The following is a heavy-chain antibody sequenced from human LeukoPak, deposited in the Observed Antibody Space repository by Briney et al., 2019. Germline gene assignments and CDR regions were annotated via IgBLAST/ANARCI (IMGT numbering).Heavy chain of an antibody. CDR1: GGSISSSSYY. V-gene: IGHV4-39*07. D-gene: IGHD2-2*01. CDR3: ARGLEDYCSSTSCPTSYYFDY. J-gene: IGHJ4*02. CDR2: IYYSGST. Sequence: SETLSFTCTVSGGSISSSSYYWGWIRQPPGKGLEWIGSIYYSGSTYYNPSLKSRVTISVDTSKNQFSLRLSSVTAADTAVYYCARGLEDYCSSTSCPTSYYFDYWGQGNLVTVSS.